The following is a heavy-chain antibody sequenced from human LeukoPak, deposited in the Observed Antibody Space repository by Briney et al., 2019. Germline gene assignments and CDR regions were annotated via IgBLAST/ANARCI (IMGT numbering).Heavy chain of an antibody. CDR1: GFTFSSYS. J-gene: IGHJ6*03. CDR2: ISSSSSYI. D-gene: IGHD5-18*01. V-gene: IGHV3-21*01. Sequence: GESLKISCAASGFTFSSYSMNWVRQAPGKGLEWVSSISSSSSYIYYADSVKGRFTISRDNAKNSLYLQMNSLRAEDTAVYYCARSGYSYGYDYYYYYMDVWGKGTTVTVSS. CDR3: ARSGYSYGYDYYYYYMDV.